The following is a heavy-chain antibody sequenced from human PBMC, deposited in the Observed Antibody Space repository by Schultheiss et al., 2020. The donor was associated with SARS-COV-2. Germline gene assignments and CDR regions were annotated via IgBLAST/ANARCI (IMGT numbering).Heavy chain of an antibody. CDR2: IKSKTDGGTT. V-gene: IGHV3-15*01. D-gene: IGHD5-12*01. J-gene: IGHJ4*02. CDR3: AKDWWLRFHFDY. Sequence: GGSLRLSCAASGFTFSNALMSWVRQAPGKGLEWVGRIKSKTDGGTTDYAAPVKGRFTISRDDSKNTLYLQMNSLRAEDTAVYYCAKDWWLRFHFDYWGQGTLVTVSS. CDR1: GFTFSNAL.